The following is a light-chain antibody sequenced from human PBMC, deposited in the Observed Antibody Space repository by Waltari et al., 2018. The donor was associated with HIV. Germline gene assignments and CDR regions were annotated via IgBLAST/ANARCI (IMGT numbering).Light chain of an antibody. Sequence: EIVMTQSPATLSLSPGERATLSCRASQSVSSSYLSWYQQKPGQAPRLLIYGASTRATGIPARFSGSVSGTDFTLTISSLQPEDFATYYCQQSYSTPGTFGQGTKVEIK. J-gene: IGKJ1*01. V-gene: IGKV3D-7*01. CDR3: QQSYSTPGT. CDR1: QSVSSSY. CDR2: GAS.